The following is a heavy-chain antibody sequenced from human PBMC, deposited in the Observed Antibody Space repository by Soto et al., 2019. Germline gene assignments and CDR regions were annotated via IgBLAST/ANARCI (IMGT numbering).Heavy chain of an antibody. CDR3: ARETSQTVYTLNWMVV. J-gene: IGHJ6*02. CDR2: IHHSGTT. V-gene: IGHV4-38-2*02. Sequence: SETLSLTCGVSYSSINSNYYWLWIRQPPGKGLEWIGAIHHSGTTYYTPSLKSRVTISMDMSKNHFSLRLTSVTAADRAVYYGARETSQTVYTLNWMVVGGHATKFT. D-gene: IGHD1-1*01. CDR1: YSSINSNYY.